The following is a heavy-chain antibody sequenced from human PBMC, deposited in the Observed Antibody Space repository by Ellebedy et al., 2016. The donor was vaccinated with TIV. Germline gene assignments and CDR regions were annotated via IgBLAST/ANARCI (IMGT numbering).Heavy chain of an antibody. J-gene: IGHJ6*02. CDR2: IYYSGST. CDR1: GGSISSYY. CDR3: ARKWVTMVRGVLFEDYYYYGMDV. V-gene: IGHV4-59*12. D-gene: IGHD3-10*01. Sequence: SETLSLXCAVSGGSISSYYWSWIRQPPGKGLEWIGYIYYSGSTNYNPSLKSRVTISVDTSKNQFSLKLSSVTAADTAVYYCARKWVTMVRGVLFEDYYYYGMDVWGQGTTVTVSS.